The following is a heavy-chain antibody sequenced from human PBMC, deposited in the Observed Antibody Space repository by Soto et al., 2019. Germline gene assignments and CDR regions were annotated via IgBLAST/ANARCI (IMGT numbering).Heavy chain of an antibody. CDR3: ARTYYYDSSGYFFDY. CDR1: GGSISSGGYS. V-gene: IGHV4-30-2*01. J-gene: IGHJ4*02. D-gene: IGHD3-22*01. CDR2: IYHSGST. Sequence: LSLTCAVSGGSISSGGYSWSWIRQPPGKGLEWIGYIYHSGSTYYNPSLKSRVTISVDRSKNQFSLKLSSVTAADTAVYYCARTYYYDSSGYFFDYWGQGTLVTVSS.